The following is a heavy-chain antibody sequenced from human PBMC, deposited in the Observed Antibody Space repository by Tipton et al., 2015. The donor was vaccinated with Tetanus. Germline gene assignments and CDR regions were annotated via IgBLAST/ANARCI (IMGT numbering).Heavy chain of an antibody. CDR1: GVNVTRNY. CDR2: IYSGGDT. CDR3: APSRDSSGYFSTF. D-gene: IGHD3-22*01. J-gene: IGHJ4*02. Sequence: SLRLSCVASGVNVTRNYMSWVRQAPGKGLEWVSVIYSGGDTFYIDSVKGRFTVSRDTSKNTLYLQMNSLRADDTALYYCAPSRDSSGYFSTFWGQGTLVTVSS. V-gene: IGHV3-53*01.